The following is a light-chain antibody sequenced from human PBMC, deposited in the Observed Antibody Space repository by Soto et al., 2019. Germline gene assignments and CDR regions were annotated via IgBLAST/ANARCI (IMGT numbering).Light chain of an antibody. V-gene: IGLV2-14*01. J-gene: IGLJ3*02. CDR3: SSYTSTNTVV. Sequence: QSALAQPASVSGSPGQAITISCTVSSNDVGGFNYVSWYQQHPGKAPKLMIYEVRNRPSGVSSRFSGSKSGNTASLTISGLQAEDEADYYCSSYTSTNTVVFGGGTKVTVL. CDR1: SNDVGGFNY. CDR2: EVR.